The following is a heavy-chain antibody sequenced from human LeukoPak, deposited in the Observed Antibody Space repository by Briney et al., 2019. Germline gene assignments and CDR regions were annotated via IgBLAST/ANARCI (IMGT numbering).Heavy chain of an antibody. D-gene: IGHD2-15*01. V-gene: IGHV4-30-2*01. Sequence: SETLSLTCTVSGGSISSGNYYWSWIRQPPGKGLEWIWYIYHSGSTYYNPSLKSRVTVSVDGSKNQFSLELSSVTAADTAVYYCARNTPGYYCMDVWGTGTTVTVSS. CDR3: ARNTPGYYCMDV. CDR2: IYHSGST. CDR1: GGSISSGNYY. J-gene: IGHJ6*03.